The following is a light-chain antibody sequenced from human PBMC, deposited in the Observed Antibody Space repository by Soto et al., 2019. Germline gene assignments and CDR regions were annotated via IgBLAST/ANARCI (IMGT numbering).Light chain of an antibody. CDR2: SNN. Sequence: QSVLTQPPSASGTPGQRVTISCSGSSSNIGSNTVSWYQQLPGTAPKLLIYSNNRRPSGVPERFSGSNSGTSAFLAISGLQSEDEADYYCAAWDDSLNGFYVFGTGTKVTVL. J-gene: IGLJ1*01. CDR3: AAWDDSLNGFYV. V-gene: IGLV1-44*01. CDR1: SSNIGSNT.